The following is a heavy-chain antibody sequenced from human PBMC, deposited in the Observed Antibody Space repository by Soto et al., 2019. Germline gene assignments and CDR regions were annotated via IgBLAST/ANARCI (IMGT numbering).Heavy chain of an antibody. J-gene: IGHJ4*02. D-gene: IGHD6-19*01. CDR1: GGSISSGGYS. Sequence: SETLSLTCAVSGGSISSGGYSWSWIRQPPGKGLEWIGYMYHSGSTYYNPSLKSRVTISIDTSKNQFSLKLSSVTAADTAVYYCARGQRATVAGSSFDYWGQGTLVTVSS. CDR3: ARGQRATVAGSSFDY. CDR2: MYHSGST. V-gene: IGHV4-30-2*01.